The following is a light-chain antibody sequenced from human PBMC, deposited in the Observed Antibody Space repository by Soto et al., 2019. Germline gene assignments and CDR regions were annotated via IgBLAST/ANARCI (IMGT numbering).Light chain of an antibody. J-gene: IGKJ2*01. CDR1: QSVSSN. CDR2: GAS. CDR3: QQYNNWPYT. Sequence: EIVMTQSPATLSVSPGERANLSCKARQSVSSNLAWYQQKPGQAPRLLIYGASTRATGIPARFSGSGSWTEFTLTISSLQSEDFAVYYCQQYNNWPYTFGQGTKVDIK. V-gene: IGKV3-15*01.